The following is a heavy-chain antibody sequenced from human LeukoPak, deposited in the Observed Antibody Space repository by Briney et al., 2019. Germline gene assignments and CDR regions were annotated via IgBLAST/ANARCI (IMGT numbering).Heavy chain of an antibody. CDR1: GGSISSYC. D-gene: IGHD2-15*01. CDR2: IYYSGST. CDR3: ARTYCSGGSCYSDY. V-gene: IGHV4-59*01. Sequence: SETLSLACTVSGGSISSYCWSWIRQPPGKGLEWIGYIYYSGSTNYNPSLKSRVTISVDTSKNQFSLKLSSVTAADTAVYYCARTYCSGGSCYSDYWGQGTLVTVSS. J-gene: IGHJ4*02.